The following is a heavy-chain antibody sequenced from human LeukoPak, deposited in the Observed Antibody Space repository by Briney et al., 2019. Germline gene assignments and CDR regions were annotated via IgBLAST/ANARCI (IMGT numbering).Heavy chain of an antibody. J-gene: IGHJ6*03. D-gene: IGHD3-3*01. CDR3: ARGQEWLSRRYYMDV. CDR2: ISYDGSNK. CDR1: GFTFSSYA. Sequence: GRSLRLSCAAPGFTFSSYAMHWVRQAPGKGLEWVAVISYDGSNKYYADSVKGRFTISRDNSKNTLYLQMNSLRAEDTAVYYCARGQEWLSRRYYMDVWGKGATVTVSS. V-gene: IGHV3-30-3*01.